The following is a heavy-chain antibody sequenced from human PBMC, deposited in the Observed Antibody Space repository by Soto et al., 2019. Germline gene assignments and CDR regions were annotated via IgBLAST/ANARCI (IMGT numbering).Heavy chain of an antibody. V-gene: IGHV3-23*01. CDR2: ISGSGGST. CDR3: ARRSSSWYFDY. Sequence: EVQLLESGGGLVQPGGSLRLSCAASGFTFSSYAMNWVRQAPGKGLEWVSVISGSGGSTYYADSVKGRFTISRDNSKNTLYLQMHSLRAEDTDVYYCARRSSSWYFDYWGKGTLVTVSS. J-gene: IGHJ4*02. CDR1: GFTFSSYA. D-gene: IGHD6-13*01.